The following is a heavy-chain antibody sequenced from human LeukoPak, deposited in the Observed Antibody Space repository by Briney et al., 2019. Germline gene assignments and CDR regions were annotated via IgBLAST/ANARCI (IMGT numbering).Heavy chain of an antibody. Sequence: SETLSLTCTVSGGSISSYYWSWIRQPPGKGLEWIGYIYYSGSTNYNPSLESRVTISVDTSKNQFSLKLSSVTAADTAVYYCATQTDPYDSSGYYYSAWGQGTLVTVSS. CDR1: GGSISSYY. CDR2: IYYSGST. D-gene: IGHD3-22*01. V-gene: IGHV4-59*01. CDR3: ATQTDPYDSSGYYYSA. J-gene: IGHJ4*02.